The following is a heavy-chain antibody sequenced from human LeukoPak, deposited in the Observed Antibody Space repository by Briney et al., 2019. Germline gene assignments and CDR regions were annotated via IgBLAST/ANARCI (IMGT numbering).Heavy chain of an antibody. D-gene: IGHD6-13*01. CDR3: AREIAAADQSDAFDAFDI. CDR2: INPNSGGT. CDR1: GYTFTGYY. V-gene: IGHV1-2*02. J-gene: IGHJ3*02. Sequence: ASVKVSCKASGYTFTGYYMHWVRQAPGQGLEWMGWINPNSGGTNYARKFQGRVTMTRDTSISTAYMELSRLRSDDTAVYYCAREIAAADQSDAFDAFDIWGQGTMVTVSS.